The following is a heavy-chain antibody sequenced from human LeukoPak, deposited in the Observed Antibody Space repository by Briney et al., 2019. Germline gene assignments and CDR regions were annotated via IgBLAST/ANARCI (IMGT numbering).Heavy chain of an antibody. D-gene: IGHD3-16*01. CDR3: ARAHGRLRLGESTSWFDP. J-gene: IGHJ5*02. Sequence: GGSLRLFCAASGFTFSSYAMHWVRQAPGKGLEWVAVISYDGSNKYYADSVKGRFTISRDNSKNTLYLQMNSLRAEDTAVYYCARAHGRLRLGESTSWFDPWGQGTLVTVSS. V-gene: IGHV3-30-3*01. CDR2: ISYDGSNK. CDR1: GFTFSSYA.